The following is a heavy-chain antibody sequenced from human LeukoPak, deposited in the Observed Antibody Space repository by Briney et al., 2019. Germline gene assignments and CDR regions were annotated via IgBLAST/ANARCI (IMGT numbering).Heavy chain of an antibody. V-gene: IGHV4-61*01. CDR2: FYYSGNT. CDR3: ATDSGWGIGAAGN. Sequence: PSETLSLTCTVSGGSVSSGSYSWSWIRQPPGEGLEWVGYFYYSGNTDYNPSLKSRVTISVDTSKNQFSLKLSSVTAADTAVYHCATDSGWGIGAAGNWGQGTLVTVSS. D-gene: IGHD6-13*01. J-gene: IGHJ4*02. CDR1: GGSVSSGSYS.